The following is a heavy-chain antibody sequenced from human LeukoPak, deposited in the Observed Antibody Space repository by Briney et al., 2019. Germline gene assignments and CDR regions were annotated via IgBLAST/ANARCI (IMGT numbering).Heavy chain of an antibody. CDR3: ASSPYYYDSSGLNTDNWFDP. D-gene: IGHD3-22*01. J-gene: IGHJ5*02. CDR2: ISYDGGNK. V-gene: IGHV3-30*04. CDR1: GFTFSSYA. Sequence: GGPLRLSCAASGFTFSSYAMHWVRQAPGKGLEWVAVISYDGGNKYYADSVKGRFTISRDNSKNTLYLQMNSLRAEDTAVYYCASSPYYYDSSGLNTDNWFDPWGQGTLVTVSS.